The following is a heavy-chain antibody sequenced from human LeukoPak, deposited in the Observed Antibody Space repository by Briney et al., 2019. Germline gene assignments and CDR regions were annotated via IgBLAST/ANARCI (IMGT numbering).Heavy chain of an antibody. CDR2: IYHSGSA. V-gene: IGHV4-30-2*01. D-gene: IGHD3-22*01. J-gene: IGHJ4*02. Sequence: SETLSLTCTVSGGSISGGGYFWSWIRQPPGKGLEWIGYIYHSGSAYYNPSLKSRVTISVDRSKNQFSLKLSSVTAADTAVYYCASGHLSGYYYTFDYWGQGTLVTVSS. CDR1: GGSISGGGYF. CDR3: ASGHLSGYYYTFDY.